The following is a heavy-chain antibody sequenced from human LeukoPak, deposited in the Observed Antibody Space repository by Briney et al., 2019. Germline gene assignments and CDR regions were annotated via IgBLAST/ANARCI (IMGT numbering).Heavy chain of an antibody. CDR1: GFTFSSYA. CDR3: AREMQWLDLLGPFDY. V-gene: IGHV3-30-3*01. CDR2: ISYDGSNK. Sequence: SGGSLRLSCAASGFTFSSYAMHWVRQSLGKGLEWVAVISYDGSNKYYADSVKGRFTISRDNSKNTLYLQMNSLRAEDTAVYYCAREMQWLDLLGPFDYWGQGTLVTVSS. J-gene: IGHJ4*02. D-gene: IGHD6-19*01.